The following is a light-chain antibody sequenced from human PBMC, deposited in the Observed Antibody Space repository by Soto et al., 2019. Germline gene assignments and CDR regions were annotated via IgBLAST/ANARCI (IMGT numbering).Light chain of an antibody. CDR1: SSDVGTYDF. J-gene: IGLJ1*01. CDR2: DVS. CDR3: SSYTSSSTLP. V-gene: IGLV2-18*02. Sequence: QSALTQPRSVSGSPGQSVTISCTGTSSDVGTYDFVSWYQQHPGKAPRLMIFDVSERPSGVPDRFSGSKSGNTASLTISGLQAEDEADYYCSSYTSSSTLPFGTGTKLTVL.